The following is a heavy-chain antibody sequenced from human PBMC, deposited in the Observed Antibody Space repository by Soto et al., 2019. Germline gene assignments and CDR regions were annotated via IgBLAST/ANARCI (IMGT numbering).Heavy chain of an antibody. CDR3: ARYNWNDGANWFDP. CDR2: TYYRSKWYN. CDR1: GDSVSSNSAA. D-gene: IGHD1-1*01. V-gene: IGHV6-1*01. J-gene: IGHJ5*02. Sequence: SQTLSLTCAISGDSVSSNSAAWNWIRQSPTRGLEWLGRTYYRSKWYNDYAVSVKSRITINPDTSKNQFSLQLNSVTPEDTAVYYCARYNWNDGANWFDPWGQGTLVTVSS.